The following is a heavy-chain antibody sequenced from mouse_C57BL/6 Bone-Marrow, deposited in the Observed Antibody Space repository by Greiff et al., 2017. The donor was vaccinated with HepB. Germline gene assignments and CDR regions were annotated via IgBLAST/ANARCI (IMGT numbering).Heavy chain of an antibody. V-gene: IGHV5-4*03. Sequence: EVNLVESGGGLVKPGGSLKLSCAASGFTFSSYAMSWVRQTPEKRLEWVATISDGGSYTYYPDNVKGRFTISRDNAKNNLYLQMSHLKSEDTAMYYCARATIWYFDVWGTGTTVTVSS. CDR1: GFTFSSYA. CDR3: ARATIWYFDV. D-gene: IGHD1-1*02. CDR2: ISDGGSYT. J-gene: IGHJ1*03.